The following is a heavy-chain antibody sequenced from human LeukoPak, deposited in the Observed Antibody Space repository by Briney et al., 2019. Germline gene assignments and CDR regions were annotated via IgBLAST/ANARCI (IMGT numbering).Heavy chain of an antibody. CDR1: GFTFSSFS. CDR2: ISSSSSYM. J-gene: IGHJ4*02. CDR3: ARGGSGNWNAPLDY. Sequence: PGGSLRLSCAASGFTFSSFSMNWVRQAPGKGLEWVSSISSSSSYMYYADSVKGRFTISRDNAKNSLYLQLNSLRAEDTAVYYCARGGSGNWNAPLDYWGQGILVTVSS. D-gene: IGHD1-1*01. V-gene: IGHV3-21*01.